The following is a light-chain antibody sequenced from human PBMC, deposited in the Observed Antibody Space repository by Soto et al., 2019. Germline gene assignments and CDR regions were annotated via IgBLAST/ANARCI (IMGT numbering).Light chain of an antibody. Sequence: IQMTQSPSTLSASVGDRVTITCRASQTISNWLAWYQQKPGKAPKLLIYKASTLESAVPSRFSGSGSATEFTLTIRGLQSEDFETYSCQPYKDEGWTLGKGTKV. J-gene: IGKJ1*01. V-gene: IGKV1-5*03. CDR3: QPYKDEGWT. CDR1: QTISNW. CDR2: KAS.